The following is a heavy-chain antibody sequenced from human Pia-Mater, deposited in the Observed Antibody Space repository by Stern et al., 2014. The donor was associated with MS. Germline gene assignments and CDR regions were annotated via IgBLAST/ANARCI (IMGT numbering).Heavy chain of an antibody. CDR2: IAVGSGNT. J-gene: IGHJ3*02. CDR1: GFTFTSSA. Sequence: QLVQSGPEVKKPGTSVKVSCKASGFTFTSSAVQGVRQARGQPLEWIGWIAVGSGNTNYAKKFQERVTITRDMSTSTAYMELSSLRSEDTAVYYCAAEPMYYSDSVGAFDIWGQGTMVTVSS. V-gene: IGHV1-58*01. D-gene: IGHD3-22*01. CDR3: AAEPMYYSDSVGAFDI.